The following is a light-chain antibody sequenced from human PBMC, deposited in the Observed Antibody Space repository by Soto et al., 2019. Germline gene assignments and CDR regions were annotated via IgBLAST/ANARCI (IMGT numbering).Light chain of an antibody. V-gene: IGKV3-15*01. CDR2: GAS. Sequence: EIVMTQSPATLSVSPGERATLSCRASQSVSSNLAWYQQKPGQAPRLLIYGASTRATGIPARFSGSGSGTEFTLTISSLQSEDIATYYCQQYDNLPPALTFGGGTKVDIK. CDR3: QQYDNLPPALT. J-gene: IGKJ4*01. CDR1: QSVSSN.